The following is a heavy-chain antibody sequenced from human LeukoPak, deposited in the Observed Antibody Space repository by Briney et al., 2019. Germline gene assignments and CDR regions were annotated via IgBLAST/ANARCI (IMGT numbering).Heavy chain of an antibody. V-gene: IGHV1-18*01. CDR2: ISAYNGNT. Sequence: ASVKVSCTASGYTFTSYGISWVRQAPGQGLEWMGWISAYNGNTNYAQKLQGRVTMTTDTSTSTAYMELRSLRSDDTAVYYCASQSARHYYYYGMDVWSQGTTVTVSS. CDR3: ASQSARHYYYYGMDV. D-gene: IGHD6-6*01. J-gene: IGHJ6*02. CDR1: GYTFTSYG.